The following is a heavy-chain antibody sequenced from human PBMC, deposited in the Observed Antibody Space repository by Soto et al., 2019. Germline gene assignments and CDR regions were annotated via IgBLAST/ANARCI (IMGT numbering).Heavy chain of an antibody. D-gene: IGHD3-3*01. Sequence: ASVKVSCKASGYTFTSYAMHWVRQAPGQRLEWMGWINAGNGNTKYSQKFQGRVTITRDTSASTAYMELSSLRSEDTAVYYCAREPYDFWSGSGMDVWGQGTTVTVYS. CDR3: AREPYDFWSGSGMDV. CDR2: INAGNGNT. V-gene: IGHV1-3*01. J-gene: IGHJ6*02. CDR1: GYTFTSYA.